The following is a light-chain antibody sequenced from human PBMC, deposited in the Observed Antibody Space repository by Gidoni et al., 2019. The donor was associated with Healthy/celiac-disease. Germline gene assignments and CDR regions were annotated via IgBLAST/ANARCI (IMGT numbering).Light chain of an antibody. Sequence: DIVMTQSPLSLPVTPGEPASISCRSSQSLLHSNGYNYLDWYLQKPGQSPQLLIYLGSNRASGVPDRFSGSGSGTDFTLKISRVEAEDVGVYYCMQALQTVFGGXTKVEIK. J-gene: IGKJ4*01. CDR2: LGS. CDR1: QSLLHSNGYNY. V-gene: IGKV2-28*01. CDR3: MQALQTV.